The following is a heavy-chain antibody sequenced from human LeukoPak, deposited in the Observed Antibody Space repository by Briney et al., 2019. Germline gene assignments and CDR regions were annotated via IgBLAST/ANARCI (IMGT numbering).Heavy chain of an antibody. Sequence: GGSLRLSCAASGFTSSTYGMHWVRQAPGKGREWVAVISYDGSNKYYADSVKGRFTISRDNSKNTLYLQMNSLRAEDTAVFYCAKDRHDYSNSFDYWGQGTLVTVSS. CDR3: AKDRHDYSNSFDY. CDR1: GFTSSTYG. J-gene: IGHJ4*02. CDR2: ISYDGSNK. D-gene: IGHD4-11*01. V-gene: IGHV3-30*18.